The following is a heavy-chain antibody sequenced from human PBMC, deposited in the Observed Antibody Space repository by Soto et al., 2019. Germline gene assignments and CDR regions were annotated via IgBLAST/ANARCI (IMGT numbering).Heavy chain of an antibody. D-gene: IGHD4-4*01. J-gene: IGHJ6*02. Sequence: QITLKESGPTLVKPTQTLTLTCTFSGFSLSTSGVGVGWIRQPPGKALEWLALIYWDDDKRYSPSLKSRLTITKDTPKNQVLLTMTNMDPVDTATYYCPHTLTTTSYIYYYGMDVWGQGTTVTVSS. CDR2: IYWDDDK. CDR1: GFSLSTSGVG. V-gene: IGHV2-5*02. CDR3: PHTLTTTSYIYYYGMDV.